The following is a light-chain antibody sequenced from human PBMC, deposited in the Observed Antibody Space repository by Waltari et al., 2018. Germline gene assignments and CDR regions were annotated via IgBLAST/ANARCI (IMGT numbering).Light chain of an antibody. CDR1: QSMSNN. V-gene: IGKV3-15*01. Sequence: EIVLTQSPATLSVSPGERATLSCRASQSMSNNLAWYQQKPGQAPRLFIYDASTRAADTPARCSGSGSGTEFTLTISSLQSEDSAVYYCQQYNKWPITISGGTKVEIK. J-gene: IGKJ4*01. CDR3: QQYNKWPIT. CDR2: DAS.